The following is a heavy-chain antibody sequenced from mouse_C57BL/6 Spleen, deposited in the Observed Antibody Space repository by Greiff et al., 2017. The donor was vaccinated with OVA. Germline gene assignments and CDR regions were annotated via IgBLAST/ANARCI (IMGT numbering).Heavy chain of an antibody. D-gene: IGHD1-1*01. CDR2: ISRGSSTI. J-gene: IGHJ2*01. CDR1: GFTFSDYR. CDR3: APYYYGKGDYYFDY. V-gene: IGHV5-17*01. Sequence: EVKVVESGGGLVKPGGSLKLSCAASGFTFSDYRMHWVRQAPEKGLEWVAYISRGSSTIYYADTVKGRFTISRDNAKNTLFLQMTSLRSEDTAMYYCAPYYYGKGDYYFDYWGQGTTLTGSS.